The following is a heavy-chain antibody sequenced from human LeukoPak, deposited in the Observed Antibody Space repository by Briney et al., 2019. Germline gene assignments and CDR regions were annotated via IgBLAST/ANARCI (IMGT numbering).Heavy chain of an antibody. D-gene: IGHD1-14*01. V-gene: IGHV3-7*01. Sequence: GVSLRLSCAASGFTFSGHWMSWVRQAPGKGLEWVANINQGGSDKYYVDSVKGRFTISRDNANNLLYLQMNSLRGEDTAVYYCTRDRSRAEDDWGQGTLVTVSS. CDR1: GFTFSGHW. J-gene: IGHJ4*02. CDR3: TRDRSRAEDD. CDR2: INQGGSDK.